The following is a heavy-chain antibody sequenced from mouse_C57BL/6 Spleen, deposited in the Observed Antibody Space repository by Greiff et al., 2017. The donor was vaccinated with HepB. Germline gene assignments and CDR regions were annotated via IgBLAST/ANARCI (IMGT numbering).Heavy chain of an antibody. J-gene: IGHJ2*01. CDR1: GYSITSGYY. CDR3: ARDGGGY. Sequence: ESGPGLVKPSQSLSLTCSVTGYSITSGYYWNWIRQFPGNKLEWMGYISYDGSNNYNPSLKNRISITRDTSKNQFFLKLNSVTTEDTATYYCARDGGGYWGQGTTLTGSS. CDR2: ISYDGSN. V-gene: IGHV3-6*01.